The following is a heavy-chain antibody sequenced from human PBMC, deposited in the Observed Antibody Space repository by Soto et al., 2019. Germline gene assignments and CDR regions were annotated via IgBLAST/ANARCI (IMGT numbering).Heavy chain of an antibody. D-gene: IGHD5-12*01. V-gene: IGHV4-39*01. CDR3: ARHEEWLRLRGHFDY. Sequence: SETLSLTCTVSGGSISSSSYYWGWIRQPPGKGLEWIGSIYHGGSTYYNPSLKSRVTISVDTSKNQFSLKLSSVTAADTAVYYCARHEEWLRLRGHFDYWGQGTLVTVSS. CDR1: GGSISSSSYY. CDR2: IYHGGST. J-gene: IGHJ4*02.